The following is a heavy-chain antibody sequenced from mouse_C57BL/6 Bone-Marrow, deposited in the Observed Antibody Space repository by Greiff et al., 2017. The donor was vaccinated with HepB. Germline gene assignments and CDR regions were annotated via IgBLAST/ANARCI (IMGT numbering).Heavy chain of an antibody. J-gene: IGHJ4*01. CDR1: GFSLTSYG. D-gene: IGHD2-1*01. CDR2: IWRGGST. V-gene: IGHV2-5*01. CDR3: ANYGNYDYYAMDY. Sequence: VQLQQSGPGLVQPSQSLSITCTVSGFSLTSYGVHWVRQSPGKGLEWLGVIWRGGSTDYNAAFMSRLSITKDNPKSQVFFKMNRLQADDTAIYYCANYGNYDYYAMDYWGQGTSVTVSS.